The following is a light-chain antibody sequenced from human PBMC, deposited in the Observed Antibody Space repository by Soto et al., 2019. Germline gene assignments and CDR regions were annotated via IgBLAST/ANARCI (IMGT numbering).Light chain of an antibody. V-gene: IGLV2-11*01. CDR3: CSDAASYTLV. CDR2: DAT. J-gene: IGLJ3*02. Sequence: QSALTQPRSVAASPGQSVTISCTGTSSNVGGYNYVSWYQQNPGKAPKLMIYDATKRPSGVPDRFSGSKSGNAASLTISGRQAEDEADYYCCSDAASYTLVFGGGTQLTVL. CDR1: SSNVGGYNY.